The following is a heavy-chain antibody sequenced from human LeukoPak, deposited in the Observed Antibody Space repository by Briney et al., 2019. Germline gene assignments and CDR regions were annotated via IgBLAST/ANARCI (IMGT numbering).Heavy chain of an antibody. D-gene: IGHD1-1*01. V-gene: IGHV3-53*01. CDR3: AKDVDNWNDVRFDY. J-gene: IGHJ4*02. Sequence: PGGSLRLSCAVSGFRVSDYYMSWVRQAPGKGLEWVGLIRDSGEAFYADFARGRFAISRDESENTLYLQMNSLRAEDTAVYYCAKDVDNWNDVRFDYWGQGTLVTVSS. CDR2: IRDSGEA. CDR1: GFRVSDYY.